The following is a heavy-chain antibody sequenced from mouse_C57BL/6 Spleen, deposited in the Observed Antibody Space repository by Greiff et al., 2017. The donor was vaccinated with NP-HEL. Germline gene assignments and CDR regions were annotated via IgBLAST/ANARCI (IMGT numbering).Heavy chain of an antibody. D-gene: IGHD1-1*01. CDR3: ARDSDYYGSSYPDY. CDR2: IYPRSGNT. Sequence: QVQLQQSGAELARPGASVKLSCKASGYTFTSYGISWVKQRTGQGLEWIGEIYPRSGNTYYNEKFKGKATLTADKSSSTAYMALRSLTSEDSAVYFCARDSDYYGSSYPDYWGQGTTLTVSS. V-gene: IGHV1-81*01. J-gene: IGHJ2*01. CDR1: GYTFTSYG.